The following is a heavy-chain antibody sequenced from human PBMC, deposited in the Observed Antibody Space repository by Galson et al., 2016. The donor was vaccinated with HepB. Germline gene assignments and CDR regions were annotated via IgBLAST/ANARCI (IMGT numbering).Heavy chain of an antibody. CDR3: ARYGELRLYYYGMDV. CDR2: IYYSGST. D-gene: IGHD3-16*01. CDR1: GGSISSGGYY. V-gene: IGHV4-31*03. J-gene: IGHJ6*02. Sequence: TLSLTCTVSGGSISSGGYYWSWIRQHPGKGLEWIGYIYYSGSTYHNPSLKSRVTISVDTSKNQFSLKLSSVTAADTAVYYCARYGELRLYYYGMDVWGQGTTVTVSS.